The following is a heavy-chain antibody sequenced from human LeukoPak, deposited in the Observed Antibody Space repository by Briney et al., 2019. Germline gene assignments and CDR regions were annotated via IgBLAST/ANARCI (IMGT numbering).Heavy chain of an antibody. CDR2: ISSSSSYI. V-gene: IGHV3-21*01. J-gene: IGHJ4*02. CDR1: GFTFSSYS. D-gene: IGHD6-19*01. Sequence: PGGSLRLSCAASGFTFSSYSMNWVRQAPGKGLEWVSSISSSSSYIYYADSVKGRFTISRDNAKNSLYLQMNSLRAEDTAVYYCARDSFLGYSSGWYGESPFDYWGQGTLVTVSS. CDR3: ARDSFLGYSSGWYGESPFDY.